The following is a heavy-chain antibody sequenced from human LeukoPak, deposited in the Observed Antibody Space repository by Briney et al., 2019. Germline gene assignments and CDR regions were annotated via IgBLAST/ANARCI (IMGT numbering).Heavy chain of an antibody. CDR3: ARAKKAVAGFFFY. CDR1: GDSISSYY. V-gene: IGHV4-59*01. J-gene: IGHJ4*02. D-gene: IGHD6-19*01. CDR2: IYYSGSS. Sequence: SETLSLTCTVSGDSISSYYWSWIRQPPGKGLEWIGYIYYSGSSNYNPSLKSRVTISVDTSKNQVSLKLSSVTAADTAVYYCARAKKAVAGFFFYWGQGPLVTVSS.